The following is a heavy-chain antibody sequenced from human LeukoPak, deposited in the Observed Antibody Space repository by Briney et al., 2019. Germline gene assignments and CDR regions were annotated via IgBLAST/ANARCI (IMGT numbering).Heavy chain of an antibody. CDR2: IYYSGST. CDR3: ARPESREGGYADAFDI. V-gene: IGHV4-59*12. J-gene: IGHJ3*02. D-gene: IGHD5-12*01. Sequence: SETLSLTCTVSGGSISGYYWSWIRQPPGKGLEWIGYIYYSGSTYYNPSLKSRVTISVDTSKNQFSLKLSSVTAADTAVYYCARPESREGGYADAFDIWGQGTMVTVSS. CDR1: GGSISGYY.